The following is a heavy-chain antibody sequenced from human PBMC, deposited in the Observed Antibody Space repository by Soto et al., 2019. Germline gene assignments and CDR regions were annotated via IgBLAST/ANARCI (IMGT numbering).Heavy chain of an antibody. D-gene: IGHD3-16*01. V-gene: IGHV3-48*03. CDR1: VFTFSNYE. CDR2: ISSSGMTT. J-gene: IGHJ6*02. Sequence: PGGSMKLSCVASVFTFSNYEMHWVRQAPAKGLEWMSYISSSGMTTFYADSVRGRFTMSRDNAKNSLYLEMNRVRPEDPGVYHCAIWGSGYPLCDYGMGAWVQGTTVTVSS. CDR3: AIWGSGYPLCDYGMGA.